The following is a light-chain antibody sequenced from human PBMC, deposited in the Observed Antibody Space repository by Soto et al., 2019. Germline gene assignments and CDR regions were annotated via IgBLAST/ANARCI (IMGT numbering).Light chain of an antibody. CDR1: QSVTSY. Sequence: EMGSRKAPATLYLSQGERATLSCRASQSVTSYLAWYQHKPGQAPRLLIYDASNRATGIPARFSGSGSGTDFTLTISSLEPEDFAVYYCQQRSNWPLITFGQGTRLEIK. CDR2: DAS. V-gene: IGKV3-11*01. CDR3: QQRSNWPLIT. J-gene: IGKJ5*01.